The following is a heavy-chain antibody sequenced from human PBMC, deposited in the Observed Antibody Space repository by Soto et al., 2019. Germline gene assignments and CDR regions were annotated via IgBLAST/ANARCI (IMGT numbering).Heavy chain of an antibody. Sequence: EVQLVESGGGLVQPGRSLRLSCAASGFTFDDYAMHWVRQATGKGLEWGSGISWNSGSIGYADSVKGRFTISRDKAKKSLYLKMNCLMAEDTALYYFAKDAFTIVQGVISYYGMDVWGQGTTVTVSS. V-gene: IGHV3-9*01. D-gene: IGHD3-10*01. CDR3: AKDAFTIVQGVISYYGMDV. CDR2: ISWNSGSI. J-gene: IGHJ6*02. CDR1: GFTFDDYA.